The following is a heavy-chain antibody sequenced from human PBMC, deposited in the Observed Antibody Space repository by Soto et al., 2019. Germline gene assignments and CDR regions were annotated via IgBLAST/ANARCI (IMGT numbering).Heavy chain of an antibody. CDR1: GFTFSSYG. Sequence: QVQLVESGGGVVQPGRSLRLSCAASGFTFSSYGMHWVRQAPGKGLEWVAVISYDGSNKYYADSVKGRFTISRDNSKNTLYLQMNSLRAEDTAVYYCAKDEYSSSWYDYYYGMEVWGQGTTVTVSS. CDR3: AKDEYSSSWYDYYYGMEV. D-gene: IGHD6-13*01. J-gene: IGHJ6*02. CDR2: ISYDGSNK. V-gene: IGHV3-30*18.